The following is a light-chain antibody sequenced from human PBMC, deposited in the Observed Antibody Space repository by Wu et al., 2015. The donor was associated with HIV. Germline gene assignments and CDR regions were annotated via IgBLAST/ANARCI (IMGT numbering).Light chain of an antibody. J-gene: IGKJ5*01. Sequence: EIMMTQSPATLSVSPGQRVTLSCRASQTLNNKLAWYQQKPGQGPRLLIYEASTRATGIPPRFSGRGSGTEFTLTISNMQSEDFAIYYCQQYKNWPPFTFGQGTRLEI. CDR2: EAS. V-gene: IGKV3-15*01. CDR1: QTLNNK. CDR3: QQYKNWPPFT.